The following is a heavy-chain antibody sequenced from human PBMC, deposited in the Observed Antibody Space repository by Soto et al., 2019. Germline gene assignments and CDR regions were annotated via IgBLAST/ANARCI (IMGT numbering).Heavy chain of an antibody. CDR1: GGSISSGGYS. CDR2: IYHSGST. J-gene: IGHJ3*02. CDR3: ARWFTAYYDSSCFPQGPMFDI. D-gene: IGHD3-22*01. Sequence: PSETLSLTCAVSGGSISSGGYSWSWIRQPPGKGLEWIGYIYHSGSTYYNPSLKSRVTISVDRSTNQFSLKLSSVTAADTAVYYCARWFTAYYDSSCFPQGPMFDIWGQGTMVTVSS. V-gene: IGHV4-30-2*01.